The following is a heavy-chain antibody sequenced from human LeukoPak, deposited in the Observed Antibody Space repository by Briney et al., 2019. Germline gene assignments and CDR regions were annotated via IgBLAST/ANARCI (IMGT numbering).Heavy chain of an antibody. Sequence: PGGSLRLSCAASGFTFSSYGMHWVRQAPGKGLGWVAFIRYDGSNKYYADSVKGRFTISRDNSKNTLYLQMNSLRAEDTAVYYWASRQYSSTPRPRIEYYYYMDVWGKGTTVTISS. CDR3: ASRQYSSTPRPRIEYYYYMDV. J-gene: IGHJ6*03. D-gene: IGHD6-13*01. CDR2: IRYDGSNK. CDR1: GFTFSSYG. V-gene: IGHV3-30*02.